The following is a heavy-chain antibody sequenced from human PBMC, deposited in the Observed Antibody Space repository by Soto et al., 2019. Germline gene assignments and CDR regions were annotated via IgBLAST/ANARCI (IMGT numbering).Heavy chain of an antibody. CDR3: ARQRVAGTSEFGY. CDR1: GGSISSSSYY. D-gene: IGHD6-19*01. J-gene: IGHJ4*02. CDR2: IYYSGST. Sequence: SETLSLTCTVSGGSISSSSYYWGWIRQPPGKGLEWIGSIYYSGSTYYNPSLKSRVTISVDTSKNQFSLKLSSVTAADTAVYYCARQRVAGTSEFGYWGQGTLVTVSS. V-gene: IGHV4-39*01.